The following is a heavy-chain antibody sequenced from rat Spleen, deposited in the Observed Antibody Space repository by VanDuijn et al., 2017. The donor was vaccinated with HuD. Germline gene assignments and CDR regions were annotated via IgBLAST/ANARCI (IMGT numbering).Heavy chain of an antibody. CDR2: ITTGGGST. D-gene: IGHD1-11*01. CDR3: TRGGVSYFDY. CDR1: GFTFSSSG. Sequence: EVQLVESGGGLVQPGRSLKLSCAASGFTFSSSGMAWVRQAPTKGLEWVAYITTGGGSTYYPDSVKGRFTISRDNAQNTLYLQMNSLRSEDTATYYCTRGGVSYFDYWGKGVMVTVSS. V-gene: IGHV5S13*01. J-gene: IGHJ2*01.